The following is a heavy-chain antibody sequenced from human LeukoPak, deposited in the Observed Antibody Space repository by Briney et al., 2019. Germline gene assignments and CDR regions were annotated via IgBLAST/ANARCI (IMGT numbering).Heavy chain of an antibody. J-gene: IGHJ4*02. CDR3: ARAAGPLAAPDF. CDR2: IYYSGST. Sequence: PSETLSLTCTVSGGTISSYYWSWIRQPPEKGLEWIGYIYYSGSTNYNPSLKSRVTISVDTSKNQFSLKLSSVTAADTAVYYCARAAGPLAAPDFWGQGTPVTVSS. V-gene: IGHV4-59*01. D-gene: IGHD6-13*01. CDR1: GGTISSYY.